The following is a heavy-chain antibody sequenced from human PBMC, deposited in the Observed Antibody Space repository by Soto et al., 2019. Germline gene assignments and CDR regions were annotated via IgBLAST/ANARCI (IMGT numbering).Heavy chain of an antibody. CDR2: ISGSGDGT. V-gene: IGHV3-23*01. J-gene: IGHJ6*02. Sequence: GGSLRLSCAASGFTVSSHAMSWVRQAPGKGLEWVSSISGSGDGTYYGDSVKGRFTISRDSSSSTLYLQMNNLRGEDTAVYFCTKSRRGILMVYGFGGMDVWGQGTTVTVSS. CDR3: TKSRRGILMVYGFGGMDV. D-gene: IGHD2-8*01. CDR1: GFTVSSHA.